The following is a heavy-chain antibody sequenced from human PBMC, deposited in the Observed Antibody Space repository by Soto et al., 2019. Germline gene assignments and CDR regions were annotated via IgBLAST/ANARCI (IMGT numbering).Heavy chain of an antibody. Sequence: GGSLRLSCAASGFTFSSYSMNWVRQAPGKGLEWVAKINQDGGDIYYVDSVRGRFTISRDNAKNSLYLQMNSLGVEDTAVYYCATESRSSGWFYWGQGTMVTVSS. D-gene: IGHD6-19*01. J-gene: IGHJ3*01. CDR3: ATESRSSGWFY. CDR1: GFTFSSYS. CDR2: INQDGGDI. V-gene: IGHV3-7*01.